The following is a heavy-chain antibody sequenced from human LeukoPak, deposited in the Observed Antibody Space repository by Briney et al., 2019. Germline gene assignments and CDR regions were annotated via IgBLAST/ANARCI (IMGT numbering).Heavy chain of an antibody. Sequence: SGPTLVNPTQTLTLTCTFSGFSLSTSGVGVGWIRQPPGKALEWIALIYWDDGKRYSPSLKSRLTITKDTSNNQVVLTMTNMDPVDTATYYCAHRQVSAVTFDYWGQGTLVTVSS. J-gene: IGHJ4*02. CDR2: IYWDDGK. CDR1: GFSLSTSGVG. D-gene: IGHD4-17*01. V-gene: IGHV2-5*02. CDR3: AHRQVSAVTFDY.